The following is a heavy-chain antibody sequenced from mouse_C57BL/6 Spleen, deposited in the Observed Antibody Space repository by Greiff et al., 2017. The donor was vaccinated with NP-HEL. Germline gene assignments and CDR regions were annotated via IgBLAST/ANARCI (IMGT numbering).Heavy chain of an antibody. J-gene: IGHJ2*01. CDR3: ARTGTGFDY. V-gene: IGHV1-52*01. D-gene: IGHD4-1*01. CDR1: GYTFTSYW. Sequence: QVQLKQSGAELVRPGSSVKLSCKASGYTFTSYWMHWVKQRPIQGLEWIGNIDPSDSETHYNQKFKDKATLTVDKSSSTAYMQLSSLTSEDSAVYYCARTGTGFDYWGQGTTLTVSS. CDR2: IDPSDSET.